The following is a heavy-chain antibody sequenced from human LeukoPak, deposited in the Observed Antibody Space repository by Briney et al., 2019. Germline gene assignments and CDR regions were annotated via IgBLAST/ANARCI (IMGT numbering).Heavy chain of an antibody. V-gene: IGHV3-7*01. CDR3: ARAQGYCSSTSCYRGFDY. Sequence: PGGSLRLSCAASGFTFSTYWMSWVRQAPGKGLEWVANIKQDGSEKYYVDSVKGRFTISRDDAKNLLYLQMNSLRAEDTAVYYCARAQGYCSSTSCYRGFDYWGQGTLVTVSS. J-gene: IGHJ4*02. CDR2: IKQDGSEK. CDR1: GFTFSTYW. D-gene: IGHD2-2*02.